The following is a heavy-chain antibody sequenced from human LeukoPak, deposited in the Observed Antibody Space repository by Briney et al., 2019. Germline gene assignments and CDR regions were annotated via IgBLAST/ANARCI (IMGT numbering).Heavy chain of an antibody. D-gene: IGHD3-22*01. CDR2: FDLEDGET. V-gene: IGHV1-24*01. Sequence: ASVKVSCKVSGYTLTELSMHWVRQAPGKGLEWMGGFDLEDGETIYAQKFQGRVTMTEDTSTDTAYMELSSLRSEDTAVYYCATPARNDSSGYYYYYYYGMDVWGQGTTVTVSS. CDR1: GYTLTELS. CDR3: ATPARNDSSGYYYYYYYGMDV. J-gene: IGHJ6*02.